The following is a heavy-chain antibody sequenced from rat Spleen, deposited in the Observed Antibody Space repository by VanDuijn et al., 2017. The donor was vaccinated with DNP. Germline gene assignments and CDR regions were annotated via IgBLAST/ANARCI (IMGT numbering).Heavy chain of an antibody. J-gene: IGHJ4*01. D-gene: IGHD1-4*01. CDR3: TTGAGSP. CDR2: ITNSGGST. Sequence: EVQLVESGGGLVQPGRSLKLSCAASGFTFSNYGMAWVRQAPTKGLGWVASITNSGGSTYYRDSVKGRITISRDNAKSTLYLQMDSLRSEDTATYYCTTGAGSPWGQGTSVTVSS. V-gene: IGHV5-27*01. CDR1: GFTFSNYG.